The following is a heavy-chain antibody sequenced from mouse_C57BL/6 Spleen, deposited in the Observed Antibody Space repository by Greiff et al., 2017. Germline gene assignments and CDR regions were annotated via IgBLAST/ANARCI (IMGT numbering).Heavy chain of an antibody. CDR2: IYPSDSET. CDR3: ARGLGPLYFDY. J-gene: IGHJ2*01. CDR1: GYTFTSYW. Sequence: QVQLQQPGAELVRPGSSVKLSCKASGYTFTSYWMDWVKQRPGQGLEWIGNIYPSDSETHYNQKFKDKATLTVDKSSSTAYMQLSSLTSEDSAVYYCARGLGPLYFDYWGQGTTRTVSS. D-gene: IGHD4-1*01. V-gene: IGHV1-61*01.